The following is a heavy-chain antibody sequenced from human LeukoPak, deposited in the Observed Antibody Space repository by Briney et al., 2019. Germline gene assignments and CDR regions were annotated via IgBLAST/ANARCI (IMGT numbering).Heavy chain of an antibody. J-gene: IGHJ3*02. CDR2: IYPGGET. CDR3: ARGPGAITKEAFDI. D-gene: IGHD5-12*01. V-gene: IGHV4-4*07. CDR1: GGSISSYY. Sequence: SETLSLTCTVSGGSISSYYWSWIRQPPGKGLEWIARIYPGGETNYNPSLKSRVTMSVDTSKNQFSLGLTSVTAADTAVYYCARGPGAITKEAFDIWGQGTMVTVSS.